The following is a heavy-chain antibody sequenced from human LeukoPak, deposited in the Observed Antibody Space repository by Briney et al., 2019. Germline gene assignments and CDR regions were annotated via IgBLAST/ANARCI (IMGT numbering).Heavy chain of an antibody. CDR1: GFMFNTYW. Sequence: PGGSLRLSCAASGFMFNTYWMTWVRQAPGKGLEFVANIKPDGSETYYGDSVKGRFTISRDNTKNLVFLQINSLRGEDAAVYHCGGFGYEAAVDLWGQGTLVTVSS. D-gene: IGHD6-13*01. CDR3: GGFGYEAAVDL. CDR2: IKPDGSET. J-gene: IGHJ4*02. V-gene: IGHV3-7*01.